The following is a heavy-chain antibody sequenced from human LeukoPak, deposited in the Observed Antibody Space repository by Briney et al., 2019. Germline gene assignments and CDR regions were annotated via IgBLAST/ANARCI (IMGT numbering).Heavy chain of an antibody. CDR1: GYTFTGYY. J-gene: IGHJ3*02. D-gene: IGHD2-2*01. Sequence: SVKVSCKASGYTFTGYYMHWVRQAPGQGLEWMGGIIPIFGTANYAQKFQGRVTITTDESTSTAYMELSSLRSEDTAVYYCARERRYCSSTSCSSDAFDIWGQGTMVTVSS. CDR2: IIPIFGTA. V-gene: IGHV1-69*05. CDR3: ARERRYCSSTSCSSDAFDI.